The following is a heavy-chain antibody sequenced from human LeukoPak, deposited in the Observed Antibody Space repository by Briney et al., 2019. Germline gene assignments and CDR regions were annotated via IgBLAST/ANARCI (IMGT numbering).Heavy chain of an antibody. CDR1: GGSIRSGDYS. CDR2: IYYSGST. V-gene: IGHV4-30-4*08. CDR3: ARGLPGSTVVIDSSLYYFDY. D-gene: IGHD4-17*01. Sequence: PSQTLSLTCTVSGGSIRSGDYSWNWIRQHPGKGLEWIGYIYYSGSTYYNPSLKSRVTISVDTSKNQFSLKLSSVTAADTAVYYCARGLPGSTVVIDSSLYYFDYWGQGTLVTVSS. J-gene: IGHJ4*02.